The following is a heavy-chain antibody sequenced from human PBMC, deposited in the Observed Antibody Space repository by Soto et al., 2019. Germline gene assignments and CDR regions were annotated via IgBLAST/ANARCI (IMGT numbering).Heavy chain of an antibody. D-gene: IGHD2-15*01. J-gene: IGHJ6*03. Sequence: EVQLVESGGGLVQPGGSLRLSCAASGFTFSNYWMYWVRQAPGKGLEWVSRINSDGSVSSYADSVKGRLTISRDKVKNTLYLQMASLRAEDTAVYYCARGDCVGGTCYSLAGSFYYYMDVWGKGTTVTVFS. CDR2: INSDGSVS. CDR3: ARGDCVGGTCYSLAGSFYYYMDV. V-gene: IGHV3-74*02. CDR1: GFTFSNYW.